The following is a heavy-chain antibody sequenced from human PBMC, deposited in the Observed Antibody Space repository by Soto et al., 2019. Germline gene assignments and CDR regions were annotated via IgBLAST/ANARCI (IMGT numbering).Heavy chain of an antibody. V-gene: IGHV4-59*01. J-gene: IGHJ4*02. Sequence: PSETLSLTCTVSGGSISSYYWSWIRQPPGKGLEWIGYIYYSGSTNYNPSLKSRVTISVDTSKNQFSLKLSSVTAADTAVYYCARDGEGASRSWGLVYWGQGTLVTVS. CDR1: GGSISSYY. CDR3: ARDGEGASRSWGLVY. D-gene: IGHD6-13*01. CDR2: IYYSGST.